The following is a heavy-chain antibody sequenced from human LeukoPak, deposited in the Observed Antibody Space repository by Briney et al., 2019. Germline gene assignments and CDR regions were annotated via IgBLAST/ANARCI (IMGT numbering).Heavy chain of an antibody. Sequence: SETLSLTCTVSGGSISSYYWSWIRQPAGKGLEWIGRIYTSGSTNYNPSLKSRVTMSVDTSKNQFSLKLSSVTAADTAVYYCARDLTVYDFWSGYLFDPWGQGTLVTVSS. J-gene: IGHJ5*02. CDR2: IYTSGST. D-gene: IGHD3-3*01. CDR1: GGSISSYY. CDR3: ARDLTVYDFWSGYLFDP. V-gene: IGHV4-4*07.